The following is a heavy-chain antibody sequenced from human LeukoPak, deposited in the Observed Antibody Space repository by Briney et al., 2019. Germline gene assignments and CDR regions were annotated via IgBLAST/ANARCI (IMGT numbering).Heavy chain of an antibody. J-gene: IGHJ6*03. CDR1: GGSISSSSYY. V-gene: IGHV4-39*02. CDR3: AREGGSIAAAGTRYYYYYMDV. D-gene: IGHD6-13*01. CDR2: IYYSGST. Sequence: SETLSLTCTVSGGSISSSSYYWSWIRQPPGKGLEWIGSIYYSGSTYSNPSLQSRVTISVDTSKNQFSLKLNSVTAADTAVYYCAREGGSIAAAGTRYYYYYMDVWGKGTTVTVSS.